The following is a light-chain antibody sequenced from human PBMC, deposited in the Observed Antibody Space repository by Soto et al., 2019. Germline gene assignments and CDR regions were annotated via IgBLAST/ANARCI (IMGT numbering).Light chain of an antibody. Sequence: EIVLTQSPGTLSLSPGERATLSCRASQSVSSSYLAWYQQKPGQAPRLLIYGASSRATGIPDRFSGSGSGTDFTFTINRLDPEDFAVYYCQQYGSSPITFGQGTRLQI. CDR1: QSVSSSY. V-gene: IGKV3-20*01. J-gene: IGKJ5*01. CDR3: QQYGSSPIT. CDR2: GAS.